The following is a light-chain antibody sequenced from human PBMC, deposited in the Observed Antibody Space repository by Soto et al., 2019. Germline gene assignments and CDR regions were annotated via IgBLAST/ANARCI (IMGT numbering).Light chain of an antibody. CDR2: DVS. CDR1: TSDIGGYNY. J-gene: IGLJ2*01. Sequence: QSALTQPASVSGSPGQSITISCTGSTSDIGGYNYDSWYQQHPGKAPKLLIYDVSYRPSGISDRFSGSKSGNTASLTISGLQPEDEADYYCSSYGASSTLFGGGTKVTVL. V-gene: IGLV2-14*03. CDR3: SSYGASSTL.